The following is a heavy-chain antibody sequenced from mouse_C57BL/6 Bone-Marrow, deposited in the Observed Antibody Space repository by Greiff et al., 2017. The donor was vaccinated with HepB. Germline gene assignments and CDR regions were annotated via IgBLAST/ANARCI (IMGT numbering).Heavy chain of an antibody. CDR2: IKPSNGGT. CDR3: ASITTVVATKYFDV. J-gene: IGHJ1*03. D-gene: IGHD1-1*01. CDR1: GYTFTSYW. V-gene: IGHV1-53*01. Sequence: QVQLQQPGTELVKPGASGYTFTSYWMHWVKQRPGQGLEWIGNIKPSNGGTNYNEKFKSKATLTVDKTSSTAYMQLSSLTSEDSAVYYCASITTVVATKYFDVWGTGTTVTVSS.